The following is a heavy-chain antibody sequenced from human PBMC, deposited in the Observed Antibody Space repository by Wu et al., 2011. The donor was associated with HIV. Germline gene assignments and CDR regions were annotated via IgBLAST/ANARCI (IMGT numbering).Heavy chain of an antibody. CDR3: ARVETATTMGIYFYGMDV. V-gene: IGHV1-69*05. Sequence: QDQLVQSGAEVKKPGSSVKVSCKASGDSFRRYGISWVRQAPGQGLEWMGGIIPVFGTENYPQRFQDRVTMSMDETTSTAVMELSSLRSEDTAVYYCARVETATTMGIYFYGMDVWAQGPRSPS. CDR2: IIPVFGTE. D-gene: IGHD5-24*01. J-gene: IGHJ6*02. CDR1: GDSFRRYG.